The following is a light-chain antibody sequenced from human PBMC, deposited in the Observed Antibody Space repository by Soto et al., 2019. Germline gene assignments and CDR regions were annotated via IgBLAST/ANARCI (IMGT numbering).Light chain of an antibody. CDR3: QQYGSSPT. J-gene: IGKJ1*01. CDR1: QSLSSGY. CDR2: DAS. V-gene: IGKV3-20*01. Sequence: EIVLTQSPGTLSLCPGERVSLSCRASQSLSSGYLAWYQQKFGQAPRLLIYDASRRATGIPERFSGSGSGTDFTLTINSLEPEDFAVYYCQQYGSSPTFGLGTKVDIK.